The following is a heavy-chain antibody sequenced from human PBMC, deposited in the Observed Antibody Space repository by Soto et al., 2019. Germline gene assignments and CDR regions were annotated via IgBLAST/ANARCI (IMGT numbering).Heavy chain of an antibody. J-gene: IGHJ3*01. CDR2: IFYNGKT. CDR3: XXXXXXXSXGGFNDGFDV. Sequence: WTWIRQSPGKGLEWIGCIFYNGKTQYSPSLKSRLTISIDSSQNQFSLKXXXXXXXXXXXXXXXXXXXXXSXGGFNDGFDVWGQGTVVTVSP. V-gene: IGHV4-30-2*06.